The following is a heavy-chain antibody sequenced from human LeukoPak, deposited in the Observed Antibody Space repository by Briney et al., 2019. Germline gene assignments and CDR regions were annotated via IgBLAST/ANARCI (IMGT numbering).Heavy chain of an antibody. Sequence: PGGSLRLSCAASGFTFSSYAMSWVRQAPGKGLECVSGISGSGGSTYYADSVKGRFTISRGNSKNTLYVQMNSLRAEDTAVYYCATGRYCSSASCPFDYWGQGTLVTVSS. CDR3: ATGRYCSSASCPFDY. CDR2: ISGSGGST. V-gene: IGHV3-23*01. D-gene: IGHD2-2*01. J-gene: IGHJ4*02. CDR1: GFTFSSYA.